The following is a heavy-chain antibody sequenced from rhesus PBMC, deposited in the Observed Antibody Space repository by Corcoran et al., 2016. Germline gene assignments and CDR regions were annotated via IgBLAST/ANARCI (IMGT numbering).Heavy chain of an antibody. V-gene: IGHV4-93*01. CDR1: GGSLCSSNW. Sequence: QVQLQESGPALVKPSETLSLTCAVSGGSLCSSNWWRWIRPSPGKGREWIGGNYGSGGSTEYNPSLKSRVTISKDTSKNQFSLKLSSGTAADTAVYYCARVTGVIIEPEDYDFDYWGQGVLVTVSS. D-gene: IGHD3-22*01. J-gene: IGHJ4*01. CDR3: ARVTGVIIEPEDYDFDY. CDR2: NYGSGGST.